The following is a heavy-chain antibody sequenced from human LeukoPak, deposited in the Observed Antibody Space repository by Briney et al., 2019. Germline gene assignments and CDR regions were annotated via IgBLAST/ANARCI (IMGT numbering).Heavy chain of an antibody. D-gene: IGHD3-22*01. CDR3: ATGRHYYDSSGYYARFDY. V-gene: IGHV1-24*01. J-gene: IGHJ4*02. Sequence: ASVNVSCKVSGYTLTELSMHWVRQAPGKGLEWMGGFDPEDGETIYAQKFQGRVTMTEDTSTDTAYMELSSLRSEDTAVYYCATGRHYYDSSGYYARFDYWGQGTLVTVSS. CDR2: FDPEDGET. CDR1: GYTLTELS.